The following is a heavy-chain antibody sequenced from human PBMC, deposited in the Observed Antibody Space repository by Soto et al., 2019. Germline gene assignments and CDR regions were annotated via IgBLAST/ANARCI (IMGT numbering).Heavy chain of an antibody. CDR2: FDPEDGET. CDR1: GYTLTELS. CDR3: ATGERYSGYYDY. Sequence: ASVKVSCKVSGYTLTELSMHWVRQAPGKGLEWMGGFDPEDGETIYAQKFQGRVTMTEDTSTDTAYMELSSLRSEDMAVYYCATGERYSGYYDYWGQGTLVTVSS. V-gene: IGHV1-24*01. J-gene: IGHJ4*02. D-gene: IGHD1-26*01.